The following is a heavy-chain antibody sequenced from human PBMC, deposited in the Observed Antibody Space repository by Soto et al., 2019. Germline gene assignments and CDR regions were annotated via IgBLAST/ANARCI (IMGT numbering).Heavy chain of an antibody. Sequence: SETLSLTCTVSGGSISSSSYYWGWIRQPPGKGLEWIGSIYYSGSTYYNPSLKSRVTISVDTSKNQFSLKLSSVTAADTAVYYCARLYYDFWSGYPQPTPSFAYWGQGTLVTVSS. CDR1: GGSISSSSYY. J-gene: IGHJ4*02. CDR3: ARLYYDFWSGYPQPTPSFAY. V-gene: IGHV4-39*01. D-gene: IGHD3-3*01. CDR2: IYYSGST.